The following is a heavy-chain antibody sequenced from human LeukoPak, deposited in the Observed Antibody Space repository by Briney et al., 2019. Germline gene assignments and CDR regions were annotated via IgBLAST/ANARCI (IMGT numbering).Heavy chain of an antibody. CDR3: ARALVQWLANMPFDY. CDR1: GGSFSGYY. D-gene: IGHD6-19*01. CDR2: INHSGST. Sequence: SETLSLTCAVYGGSFSGYYWSWIRQPPGKGLEWIGEINHSGSTNCNPSLKSRVTISVNTSKDQVSLKLSSVTTADTAVYYCARALVQWLANMPFDYWGQGTLVTVSS. V-gene: IGHV4-34*01. J-gene: IGHJ4*02.